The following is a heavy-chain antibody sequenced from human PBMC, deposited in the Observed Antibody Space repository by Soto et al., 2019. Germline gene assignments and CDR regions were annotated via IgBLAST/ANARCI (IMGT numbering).Heavy chain of an antibody. CDR2: IYYSGST. CDR3: ARGGPYGSNWLDP. V-gene: IGHV4-31*03. J-gene: IGHJ5*02. Sequence: SETLSLTCTVSGGSISSGGYYWSWIRQHPGKGLEWIGYIYYSGSTYYNPSLKSRVTISVDTSKNQFSLKLSSVTAADTAVYYCARGGPYGSNWLDPWGQGTMVAVSS. CDR1: GGSISSGGYY. D-gene: IGHD3-10*01.